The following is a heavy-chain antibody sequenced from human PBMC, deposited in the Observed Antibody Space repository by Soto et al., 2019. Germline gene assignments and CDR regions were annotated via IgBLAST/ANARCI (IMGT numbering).Heavy chain of an antibody. CDR1: AFTFSSYG. V-gene: IGHV3-30*18. CDR2: ISYDGSNK. Sequence: GGSLRLSCAASAFTFSSYGMHWVRQAPGKGLEWVAVISYDGSNKYYADSVKGRFTISRDNSKNTLYLQMNSLRAEDTAVYYCAKEGEYYDYVWGSYRYYYYYGMDVWGQGTTVTVSS. J-gene: IGHJ6*02. CDR3: AKEGEYYDYVWGSYRYYYYYGMDV. D-gene: IGHD3-16*02.